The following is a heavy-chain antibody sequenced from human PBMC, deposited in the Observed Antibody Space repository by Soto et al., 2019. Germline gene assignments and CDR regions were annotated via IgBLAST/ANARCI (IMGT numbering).Heavy chain of an antibody. D-gene: IGHD4-17*01. Sequence: WTWLRQPPGRGLEWIGSVYFSGSTSYLPSLKSRVTVSVDTSKNQFSLNLASVTASDSAVYYCARIDGDYGHNWFDPWGQGTLVIVSP. J-gene: IGHJ5*02. V-gene: IGHV4-59*13. CDR3: ARIDGDYGHNWFDP. CDR2: VYFSGST.